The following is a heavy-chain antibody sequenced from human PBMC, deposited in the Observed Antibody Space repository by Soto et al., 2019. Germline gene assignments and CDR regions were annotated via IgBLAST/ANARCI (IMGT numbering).Heavy chain of an antibody. V-gene: IGHV1-46*01. Sequence: ASVKVSCKASGYRFTSYYMHWVRQAPGQGLEWMGIINPNSGSTNYAQKLQGRVTMTTDTSTSTAYMQLRSLRSDDTAVYYCARDFYQSSGYCDYWGQGTLVTVPS. J-gene: IGHJ4*02. D-gene: IGHD3-22*01. CDR2: INPNSGST. CDR3: ARDFYQSSGYCDY. CDR1: GYRFTSYY.